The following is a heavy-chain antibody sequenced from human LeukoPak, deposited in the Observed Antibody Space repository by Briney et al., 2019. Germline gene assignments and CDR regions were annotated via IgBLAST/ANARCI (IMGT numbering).Heavy chain of an antibody. V-gene: IGHV4-30-2*01. J-gene: IGHJ4*02. CDR2: IYHSGST. CDR1: GGSISSDGYS. D-gene: IGHD4/OR15-4a*01. CDR3: ARSVLDYYIDY. Sequence: PSQTLSLTCTVSGGSISSDGYSWNWIRQPPGKGLECIGYIYHSGSTYYNPSLKSRVTISVDRSKNQFSLKLSSVTAADTAVYYCARSVLDYYIDYWGQGTLVTVSS.